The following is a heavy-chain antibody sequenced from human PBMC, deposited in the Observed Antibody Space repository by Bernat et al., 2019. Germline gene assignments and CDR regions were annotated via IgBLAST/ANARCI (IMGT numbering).Heavy chain of an antibody. CDR1: GGSISSSSYY. V-gene: IGHV4-39*07. Sequence: QLQLQESGPGLVKPSETLSLTCTVSGGSISSSSYYWGWIRQPPGKGLEWIGSIYYSGSTIYNPSLKSRVTISADTSKNEFSLKLTSVTAADTAVYYCAGGGAGASYVALPDYWGRGSLVTVSS. J-gene: IGHJ4*02. CDR3: AGGGAGASYVALPDY. D-gene: IGHD2-21*01. CDR2: IYYSGST.